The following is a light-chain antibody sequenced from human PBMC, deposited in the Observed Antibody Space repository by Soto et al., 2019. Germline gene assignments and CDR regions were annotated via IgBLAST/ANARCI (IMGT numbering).Light chain of an antibody. CDR2: EVS. CDR1: SSDVGGYNY. V-gene: IGLV2-8*01. Sequence: QSVLTQPPSASGSPGQSVTISCTGTSSDVGGYNYVSWYQQHPGKAPKLMIYEVSKRPSGVPDRFSGSKSGNTGSLTVSGLQAEDEADYYCSSYAGSNNRYVFGTGTKLTVL. CDR3: SSYAGSNNRYV. J-gene: IGLJ1*01.